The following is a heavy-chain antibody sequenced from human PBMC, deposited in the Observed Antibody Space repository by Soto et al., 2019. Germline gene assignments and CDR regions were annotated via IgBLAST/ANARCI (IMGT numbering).Heavy chain of an antibody. CDR2: IYWDDDK. V-gene: IGHV2-5*02. CDR1: GFSLDTSGVA. D-gene: IGHD3-10*01. CDR3: AHRHRASGGLFDY. J-gene: IGHJ4*02. Sequence: QITLKESGPTLVKPTQTLTLTCTFSGFSLDTSGVAVGWIRQPPGKGLEWLSVIYWDDDKRSSPSLRSRLTITQDTSKNQVVLKMTNMDPADTATYYCAHRHRASGGLFDYWGLGTLVTVSS.